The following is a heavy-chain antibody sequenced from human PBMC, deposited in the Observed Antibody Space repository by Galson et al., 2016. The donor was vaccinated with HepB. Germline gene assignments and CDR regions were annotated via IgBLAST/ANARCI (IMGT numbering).Heavy chain of an antibody. J-gene: IGHJ4*02. V-gene: IGHV3-74*01. CDR3: ASSVRGSGSPPGDY. CDR2: INSDGSST. CDR1: GFTFSSFS. D-gene: IGHD3-10*01. Sequence: SLRLSCAVSGFTFSSFSMNWVRQAPGKGLVWVSRINSDGSSTGFADSVKGRFTISRDNAKNTLYLQMNSLRAEDTAVYYCASSVRGSGSPPGDYWGQGTLVTVSS.